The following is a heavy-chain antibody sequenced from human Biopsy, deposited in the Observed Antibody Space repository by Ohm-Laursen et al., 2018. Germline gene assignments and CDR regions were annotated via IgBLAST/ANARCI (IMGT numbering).Heavy chain of an antibody. D-gene: IGHD2-21*02. J-gene: IGHJ4*02. CDR2: IVVGGGNT. CDR3: ASRPNCGGDCSSGFDY. V-gene: IGHV1-58*02. CDR1: GFTFNRSA. Sequence: SVKVSCKVSGFTFNRSAMQWVRQARGQSLEWIGWIVVGGGNTNYAQKFQERVTITRDMSTSTAYMELSSLRSEDTAVYYCASRPNCGGDCSSGFDYWGQGTLVTVSS.